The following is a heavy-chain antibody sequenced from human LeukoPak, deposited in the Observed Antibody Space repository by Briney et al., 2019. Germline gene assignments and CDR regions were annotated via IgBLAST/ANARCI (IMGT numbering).Heavy chain of an antibody. CDR1: GFTFSNAW. V-gene: IGHV3-15*01. CDR3: TTGSLPIVVPAAGYYYYGMDV. CDR2: IKSKTDGGTT. D-gene: IGHD2-2*01. J-gene: IGHJ6*02. Sequence: PGGSLRLSCAASGFTFSNAWMSWVRQAPGKGLEWVGRIKSKTDGGTTDYAAPVKGRFTISRDDSKNALYLQMNSLKTEDTAVYYCTTGSLPIVVPAAGYYYYGMDVWGQGTTVTVSS.